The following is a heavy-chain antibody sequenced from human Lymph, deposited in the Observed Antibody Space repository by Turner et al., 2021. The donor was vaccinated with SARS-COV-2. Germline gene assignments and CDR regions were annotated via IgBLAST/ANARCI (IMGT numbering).Heavy chain of an antibody. Sequence: EVQLVESGGGLVTPGGSLRLSCAASGFTFSSYSMNWGRQAPGKGLEWVSSISSRGSYIYYADSVKGRFTISRENAKNSLYLQMNSLRADDTAVYYCAREKLGELFDYWGQGTLVTVSS. CDR1: GFTFSSYS. CDR3: AREKLGELFDY. V-gene: IGHV3-21*01. CDR2: ISSRGSYI. D-gene: IGHD3-10*01. J-gene: IGHJ4*02.